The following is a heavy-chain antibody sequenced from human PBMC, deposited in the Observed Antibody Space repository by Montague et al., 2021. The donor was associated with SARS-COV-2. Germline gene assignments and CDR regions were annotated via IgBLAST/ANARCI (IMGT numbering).Heavy chain of an antibody. Sequence: SETLSLTCAVSGGSFSGSYWTWIRQSPGKGLEWIGEINNRGSVNYSPSLKSRVTISIDTSRNQYSLKVTFVSAADTAVYYCARERWNIVIVAPFEYGMDVWGQGPAVTVSS. CDR2: INNRGSV. CDR3: ARERWNIVIVAPFEYGMDV. CDR1: GGSFSGSY. D-gene: IGHD2/OR15-2a*01. J-gene: IGHJ6*02. V-gene: IGHV4-34*01.